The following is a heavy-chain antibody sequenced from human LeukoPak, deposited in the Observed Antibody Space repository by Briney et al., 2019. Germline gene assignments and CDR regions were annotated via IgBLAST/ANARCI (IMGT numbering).Heavy chain of an antibody. V-gene: IGHV4-39*07. CDR2: IYYSGST. CDR3: ARDLFPARGYSHGLGY. Sequence: SETLSLTCTVSGGSISSSSYYWGWIRQPAGKGLEGIGSIYYSGSTYYNPSLKSRVTISVDTSKNQFSLKLSSVTAADTAVYYCARDLFPARGYSHGLGYWGQRTLVTVSS. D-gene: IGHD5-18*01. CDR1: GGSISSSSYY. J-gene: IGHJ4*02.